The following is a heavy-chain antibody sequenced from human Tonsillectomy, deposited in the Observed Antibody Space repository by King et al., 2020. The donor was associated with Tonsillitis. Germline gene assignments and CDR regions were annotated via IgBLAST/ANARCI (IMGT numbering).Heavy chain of an antibody. CDR3: ARDGGGAVSPGFDY. Sequence: QLVQSGAEVKKPGASVKVSCKASGYTFTSYYMHWVRQSPGQGLEWMGIINPSGDSRSYAQEFQGRVTMTRDTSTSKVYMELSSLRSEDTAVYYCARDGGGAVSPGFDYWGQGTLVTVSS. V-gene: IGHV1-46*01. CDR1: GYTFTSYY. D-gene: IGHD1-26*01. J-gene: IGHJ4*02. CDR2: INPSGDSR.